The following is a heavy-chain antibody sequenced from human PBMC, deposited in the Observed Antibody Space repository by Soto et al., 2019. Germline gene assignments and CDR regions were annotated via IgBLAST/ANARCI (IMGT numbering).Heavy chain of an antibody. V-gene: IGHV1-18*04. CDR3: ARDPPFSGILRGTPLMDV. J-gene: IGHJ6*02. D-gene: IGHD4-17*01. CDR1: GYSFTTHG. Sequence: QVQLVQSEAEVRKPGASVKVSCKASGYSFTTHGISWVRRAPGHGLEWMGWISAYNGDTHYVQRFQGRLNMTTDPSTSTAYMELRSLTSDDTAVYYCARDPPFSGILRGTPLMDVWGQGTTVTVSS. CDR2: ISAYNGDT.